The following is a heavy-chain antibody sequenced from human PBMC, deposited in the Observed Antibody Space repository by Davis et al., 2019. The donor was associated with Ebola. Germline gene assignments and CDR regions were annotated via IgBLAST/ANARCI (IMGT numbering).Heavy chain of an antibody. J-gene: IGHJ5*02. CDR3: ATGGGVCPTT. CDR2: INYSGSP. V-gene: IGHV4-34*01. Sequence: SETLSLTCAVYGGSFSNYHRTWIRQSPGKGLEWIGEINYSGSPNYSPSLKSRVTISIDRSKNQFSLRLTSVTAADTATYYCATGGGVCPTTWGQGTLVTVSS. CDR1: GGSFSNYH. D-gene: IGHD2-8*01.